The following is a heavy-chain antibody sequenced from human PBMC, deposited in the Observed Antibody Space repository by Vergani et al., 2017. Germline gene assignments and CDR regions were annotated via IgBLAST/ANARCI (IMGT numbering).Heavy chain of an antibody. CDR2: IIPILGIA. J-gene: IGHJ3*02. CDR1: GGTFSSYT. Sequence: QVQLVQSGAEVKKPGSSVKVSCKASGGTFSSYTISWVRQAPGQGLEWMGRIIPILGIANYAQKFQGRVTITADKSTSQAYMELSSLRSEDTAVYYCASGLPVRGVSPSDAFDIWGQGTMVTVSS. CDR3: ASGLPVRGVSPSDAFDI. D-gene: IGHD3-10*02. V-gene: IGHV1-69*02.